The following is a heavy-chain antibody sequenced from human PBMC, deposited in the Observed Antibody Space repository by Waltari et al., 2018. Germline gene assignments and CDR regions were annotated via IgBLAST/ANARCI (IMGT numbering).Heavy chain of an antibody. Sequence: QVQLVQSGAEVKKPGSSVQVSCKASGGTFSSYAISWVRQAPGQGLEWMGGIIPIFGTANYAQKFQGRVTITADESTSTAYMELSSLRSEDTAVYYCARRPVTPGLGAFDIWGQGTMVTVSS. D-gene: IGHD7-27*01. V-gene: IGHV1-69*01. CDR3: ARRPVTPGLGAFDI. CDR2: IIPIFGTA. J-gene: IGHJ3*02. CDR1: GGTFSSYA.